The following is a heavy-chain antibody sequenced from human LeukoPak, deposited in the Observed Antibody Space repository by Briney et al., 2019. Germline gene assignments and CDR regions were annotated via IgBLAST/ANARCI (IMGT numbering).Heavy chain of an antibody. J-gene: IGHJ4*02. D-gene: IGHD3-10*01. CDR2: INHSGST. CDR3: ARGLKARYYYGSGSYASGRYYFDY. CDR1: GGSFSGYY. V-gene: IGHV4-34*01. Sequence: SETLSLTCAVYGGSFSGYYWSWIRQPPGKGLEWIGEINHSGSTNYNPSLKSRVTISVDTSKNQLSLKLSSVTAADTAVYYCARGLKARYYYGSGSYASGRYYFDYWGQGTLVTVSS.